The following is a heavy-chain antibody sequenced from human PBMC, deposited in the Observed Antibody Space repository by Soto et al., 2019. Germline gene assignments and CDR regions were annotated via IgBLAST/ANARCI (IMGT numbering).Heavy chain of an antibody. Sequence: SVKVSCKASGGTFSSYAISWVRQAPGQGLEWMGGIIPIFGTANYAQKFQGRVTITADESTSTAYMELRSLRSEDTAVYYCATSYYDILTGPLAYWGQGTLVTVSS. D-gene: IGHD3-9*01. V-gene: IGHV1-69*13. CDR1: GGTFSSYA. CDR3: ATSYYDILTGPLAY. J-gene: IGHJ4*02. CDR2: IIPIFGTA.